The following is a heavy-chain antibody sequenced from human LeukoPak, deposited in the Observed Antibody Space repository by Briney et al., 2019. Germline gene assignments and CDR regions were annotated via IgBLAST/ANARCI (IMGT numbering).Heavy chain of an antibody. CDR3: ARDRGELWFGELSHALDI. D-gene: IGHD3-10*01. CDR1: GYTFTGYY. J-gene: IGHJ3*02. CDR2: INPNSGGT. V-gene: IGHV1-2*02. Sequence: ASVKVSCKASGYTFTGYYMHWVRQAPGQGLEWMGWINPNSGGTNYAQKFQGRVTMTRDTSISTAYMELSRLRSDDTAVYYCARDRGELWFGELSHALDIWGQGTMVTVSS.